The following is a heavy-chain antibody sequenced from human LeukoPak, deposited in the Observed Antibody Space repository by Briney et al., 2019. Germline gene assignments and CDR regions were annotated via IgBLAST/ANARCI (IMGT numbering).Heavy chain of an antibody. J-gene: IGHJ4*02. CDR2: SGGST. D-gene: IGHD5-24*01. Sequence: QTGGSLRLSCAASGFTVSSNYMSWVRQAPGKGLEWVSVSGGSTYYADSVKGRFTISRDNSNNTLYLQMNTLRAEDTAMYYCVKDYGKYQILERATFDFWGQGTLISVSS. V-gene: IGHV3-53*05. CDR3: VKDYGKYQILERATFDF. CDR1: GFTVSSNY.